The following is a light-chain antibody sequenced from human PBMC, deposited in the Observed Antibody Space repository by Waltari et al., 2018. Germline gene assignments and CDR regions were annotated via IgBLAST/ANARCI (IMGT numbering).Light chain of an antibody. Sequence: DIQMTQSPSSLSASVGDRVTITCRASQGISNYLAWYQQNPGTVPKLLISTASNLQSGVPSRFSGSGSATDFTLTISSLQPEDVATYYCQKYDSAPFAFGPGTRVDIK. J-gene: IGKJ3*01. CDR2: TAS. CDR1: QGISNY. V-gene: IGKV1-27*01. CDR3: QKYDSAPFA.